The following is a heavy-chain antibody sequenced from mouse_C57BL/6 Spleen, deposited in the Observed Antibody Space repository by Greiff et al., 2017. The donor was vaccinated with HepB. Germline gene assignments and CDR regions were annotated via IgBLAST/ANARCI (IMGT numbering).Heavy chain of an antibody. CDR3: ARSNWDVSGGYFDY. V-gene: IGHV1-82*01. CDR2: IYPGDGDT. D-gene: IGHD4-1*01. CDR1: GYAFSSSW. J-gene: IGHJ2*01. Sequence: VQLQQSGPELVKPGASVKISCKASGYAFSSSWMNWVKQRPGKGLEWIGRIYPGDGDTNYNGKFKGKATLTADKSSSTAYMELSSLTSEDSAVYFCARSNWDVSGGYFDYWGQGTTLTVSS.